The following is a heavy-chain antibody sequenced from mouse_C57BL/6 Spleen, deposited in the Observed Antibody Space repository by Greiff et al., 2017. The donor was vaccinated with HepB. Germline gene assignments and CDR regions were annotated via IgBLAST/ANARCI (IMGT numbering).Heavy chain of an antibody. V-gene: IGHV1-53*01. Sequence: QVQLQQPGTELVKPGALVKLSCKASGYTFTSYWMHWGKQRPGKGLEWIGNINPSNGGTNYNEKFKSKAKLTVDKSSSTAYMQLSSLTSEDSAVYYCARDGYGSKFDYWGQGTTLTVSS. J-gene: IGHJ2*01. CDR3: ARDGYGSKFDY. CDR1: GYTFTSYW. CDR2: INPSNGGT. D-gene: IGHD1-1*01.